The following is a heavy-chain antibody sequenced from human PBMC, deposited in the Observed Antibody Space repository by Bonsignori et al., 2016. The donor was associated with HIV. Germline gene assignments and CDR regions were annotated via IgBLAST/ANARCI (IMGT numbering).Heavy chain of an antibody. Sequence: WVRQAPGQGLEWMGWISGYNGDTNYAQNLQGRVTMTTDTSTSTVYMELRGLRSDDTAVYYCARAYGGGTYFSFWSGEGHFYHMDVWGKGTTVTVSS. CDR2: ISGYNGDT. J-gene: IGHJ6*03. D-gene: IGHD3-3*01. V-gene: IGHV1-18*01. CDR3: ARAYGGGTYFSFWSGEGHFYHMDV.